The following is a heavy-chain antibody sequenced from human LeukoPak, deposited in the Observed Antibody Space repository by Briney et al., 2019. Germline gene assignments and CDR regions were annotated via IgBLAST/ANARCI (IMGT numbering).Heavy chain of an antibody. D-gene: IGHD3-22*01. CDR3: ARVNFYDSSGYYYIRAFDI. Sequence: PSETLSLTCTVSGGSISSYYWSWIRQPPGKGLEWIGYIYYSGSTNYNPSLKSRVTISVDTSKNQFSLKLSSVTAADTAVYYCARVNFYDSSGYYYIRAFDIWGQGTMVTVSS. J-gene: IGHJ3*02. CDR2: IYYSGST. V-gene: IGHV4-59*01. CDR1: GGSISSYY.